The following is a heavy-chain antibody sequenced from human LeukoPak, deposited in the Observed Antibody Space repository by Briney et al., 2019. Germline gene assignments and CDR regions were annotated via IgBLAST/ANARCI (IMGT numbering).Heavy chain of an antibody. Sequence: SETLSLTCTVSGGSISSYYWSWIRQPPGQGLERIGYIYYTGRTSYNPSLKSRVRISVKTSKNQFSLKLISVTAADTAVYYCARLRMGVRGMDVWGQGTTVTVSS. J-gene: IGHJ6*02. CDR3: ARLRMGVRGMDV. CDR1: GGSISSYY. V-gene: IGHV4-59*01. CDR2: IYYTGRT. D-gene: IGHD3-10*01.